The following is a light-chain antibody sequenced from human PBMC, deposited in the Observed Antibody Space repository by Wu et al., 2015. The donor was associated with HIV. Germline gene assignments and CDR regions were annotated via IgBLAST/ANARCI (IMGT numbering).Light chain of an antibody. CDR1: QGIRDD. CDR2: AAS. CDR3: LQDYNYPWT. Sequence: AIQMTQSPSSLSASVGDRVTITCRASQGIRDDLGWYQQKPGKAPNLLIYAASSLQSGVPSRFSGSGSGTDFTLTISSLQPEDFATYYCLQDYNYPWTFGQGTKVQIK. V-gene: IGKV1-6*01. J-gene: IGKJ1*01.